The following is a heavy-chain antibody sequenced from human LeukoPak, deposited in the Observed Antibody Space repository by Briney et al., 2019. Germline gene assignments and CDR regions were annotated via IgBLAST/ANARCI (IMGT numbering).Heavy chain of an antibody. Sequence: ASVKVSCKASGYTFTGYYMHWVRQAPGQGLEWMGWISAYNGNTNYAQKLQGRVTMTTDTSTSTAYMELRSLRSDDTAVYYCARRHGRNSDFDYWGQGTLVTVSS. V-gene: IGHV1-18*04. D-gene: IGHD4-23*01. CDR2: ISAYNGNT. CDR3: ARRHGRNSDFDY. J-gene: IGHJ4*02. CDR1: GYTFTGYY.